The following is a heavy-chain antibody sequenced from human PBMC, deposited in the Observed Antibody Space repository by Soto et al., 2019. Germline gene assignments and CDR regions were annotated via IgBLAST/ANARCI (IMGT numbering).Heavy chain of an antibody. V-gene: IGHV1-24*01. CDR3: ATDLGVALAPLSILYFQQ. Sequence: GASVKVSCKVSGYSLNELCMHWVRQPPGKGLEWIGGFDPEEGKMIYAQNFQGRVTMTEDTSTDTAYMELNSLTSEDTAIYYCATDLGVALAPLSILYFQQWGHGTVVTVSS. J-gene: IGHJ1*01. CDR2: FDPEEGKM. CDR1: GYSLNELC. D-gene: IGHD3-10*01.